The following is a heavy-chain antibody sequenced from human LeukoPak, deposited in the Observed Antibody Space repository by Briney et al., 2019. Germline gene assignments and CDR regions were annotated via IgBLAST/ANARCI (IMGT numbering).Heavy chain of an antibody. D-gene: IGHD6-19*01. CDR1: GYTFTSYG. J-gene: IGHJ5*02. Sequence: ASVKVSCKASGYTFTSYGISWVRQAPGQGLEWMGWINPNSGGTNYAQKFQGRVTMTRDTSISTAYMELSRLRSDDTAVYYCAQWLARFDPWGQGTLVTVSS. CDR2: INPNSGGT. V-gene: IGHV1-2*02. CDR3: AQWLARFDP.